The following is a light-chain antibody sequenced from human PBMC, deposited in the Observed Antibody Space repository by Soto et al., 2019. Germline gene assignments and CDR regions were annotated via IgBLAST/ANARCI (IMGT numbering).Light chain of an antibody. V-gene: IGKV3-15*01. CDR3: QQYTNSPPWT. J-gene: IGKJ1*01. CDR2: GAS. CDR1: QSVSSN. Sequence: EIVMTQSPATLSVSPGPRATLSCRASQSVSSNLAWYQQKPGQAPRLLIYGASTRATGIPARFSGSGSGTEFTLTISSLQSEDFAVYYCQQYTNSPPWTFGHVTKVE.